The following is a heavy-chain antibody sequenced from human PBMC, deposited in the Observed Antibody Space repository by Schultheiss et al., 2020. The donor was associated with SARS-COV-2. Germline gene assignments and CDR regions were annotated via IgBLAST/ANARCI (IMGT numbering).Heavy chain of an antibody. Sequence: GESLKISCAASGFTFRSFAMHWVRQAPGKGLEWVSAISGSGGSTYYADSVKGRFTISRDNSKNTLYLQMNSLRAEDTAVYYCARDATYYDFWSGYYNWFDPWGQGTLVTVSS. J-gene: IGHJ5*02. CDR2: ISGSGGST. CDR1: GFTFRSFA. CDR3: ARDATYYDFWSGYYNWFDP. D-gene: IGHD3-3*01. V-gene: IGHV3-23*01.